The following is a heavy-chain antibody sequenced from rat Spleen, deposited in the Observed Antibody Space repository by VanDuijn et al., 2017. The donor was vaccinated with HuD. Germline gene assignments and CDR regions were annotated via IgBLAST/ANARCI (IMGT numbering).Heavy chain of an antibody. J-gene: IGHJ4*01. D-gene: IGHD3-4*01. CDR3: AKTNNPYFYIMDA. Sequence: VQLQESGPGLVKPSQSLSLTCSVTGFSIASAFGWNWIRKFPGNKLEWMGYINSAGSTNYNPSLRSRISITRDTSKNQFFLQVNSVTTEDTATFYCAKTNNPYFYIMDAWGQGASVTVSS. V-gene: IGHV3-3*01. CDR2: INSAGST. CDR1: GFSIASAFG.